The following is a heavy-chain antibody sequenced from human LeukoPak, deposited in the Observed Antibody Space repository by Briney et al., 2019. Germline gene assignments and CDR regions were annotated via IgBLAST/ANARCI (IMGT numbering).Heavy chain of an antibody. V-gene: IGHV4-39*07. CDR2: LYYSGST. Sequence: SETLSLTCTVSLGSISSSAFYWGWIRQPPGKGLEWIGSLYYSGSTYYNPSLKSRVTISVDTSKNQFSLKLSSVTAADTAVYYCASRAGVISTFYAFDIWGQGTMVTVSS. J-gene: IGHJ3*02. CDR3: ASRAGVISTFYAFDI. D-gene: IGHD3-10*01. CDR1: LGSISSSAFY.